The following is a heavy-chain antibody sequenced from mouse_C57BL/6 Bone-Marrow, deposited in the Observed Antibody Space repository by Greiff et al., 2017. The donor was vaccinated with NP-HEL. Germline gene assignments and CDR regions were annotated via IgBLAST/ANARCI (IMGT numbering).Heavy chain of an antibody. CDR3: ARHEDKADAMDY. CDR1: GYTFTEYT. CDR2: FSPGGGSI. V-gene: IGHV1-62-2*01. J-gene: IGHJ4*01. Sequence: VQLQQSGAELVKPGASVKLSCKASGYTFTEYTIHWVKQRSGQGLEWIGWFSPGGGSIKYNENFKDKATLTADKSSSTIYMELSRLTAEDAAVYFCARHEDKADAMDYWGQGTSVTASS.